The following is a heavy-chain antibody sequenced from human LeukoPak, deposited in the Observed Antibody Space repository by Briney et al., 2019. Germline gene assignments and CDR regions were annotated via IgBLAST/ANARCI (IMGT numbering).Heavy chain of an antibody. CDR3: ARSTAAAGTDFDC. CDR1: GYSISSSNW. Sequence: SETLSLTCAVSGYSISSSNWWGWIRQPPGKGLEWIGYIYYSGSTYDNPSLKSRVTMSVDTSKNQFSLKLSSVTAVDTAVYYCARSTAAAGTDFDCWGQGTLVTVSS. V-gene: IGHV4-28*01. D-gene: IGHD6-13*01. J-gene: IGHJ4*02. CDR2: IYYSGST.